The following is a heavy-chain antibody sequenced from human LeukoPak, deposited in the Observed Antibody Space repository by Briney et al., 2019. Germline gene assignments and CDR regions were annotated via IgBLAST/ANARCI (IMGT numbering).Heavy chain of an antibody. V-gene: IGHV1-18*04. Sequence: ASVKVSCKASGYTFTSYYMHWVRQAPGQGLEWMGWISAYNGNTNYAQKLQGRVTMTTDTSTSTAYMELRSLRSDDTAVYYCARDQANYYDSSGYYGDYFDYWGQGTLVTVSS. J-gene: IGHJ4*02. CDR3: ARDQANYYDSSGYYGDYFDY. D-gene: IGHD3-22*01. CDR1: GYTFTSYY. CDR2: ISAYNGNT.